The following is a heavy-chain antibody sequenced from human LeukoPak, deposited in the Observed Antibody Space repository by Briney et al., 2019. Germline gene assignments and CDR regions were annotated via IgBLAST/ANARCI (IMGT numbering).Heavy chain of an antibody. J-gene: IGHJ4*02. CDR3: AKGGDVVYCSGGSCYSAEY. V-gene: IGHV3-23*01. CDR1: GFTFSSYG. D-gene: IGHD2-15*01. Sequence: GGSLRLSCAASGFTFSSYGMSWVRQALGKGLEWVSAISGSGGTTYYTDSVKGRFTISRDNSKNTLFMQMYSARAEVTAVYYCAKGGDVVYCSGGSCYSAEYWGQRTLVTVSS. CDR2: ISGSGGTT.